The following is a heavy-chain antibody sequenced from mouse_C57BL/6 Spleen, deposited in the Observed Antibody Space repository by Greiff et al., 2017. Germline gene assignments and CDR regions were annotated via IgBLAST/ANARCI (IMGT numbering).Heavy chain of an antibody. CDR2: INPSNGGT. CDR3: AREGIYYDYDRVFDY. CDR1: GYTFTSYW. J-gene: IGHJ2*01. D-gene: IGHD2-4*01. V-gene: IGHV1-53*01. Sequence: VQLQQPGTELVKPGASVKLSCKASGYTFTSYWMHWVKQRPGQGLEWIGNINPSNGGTNYNEKFKSKATLTVDKSSSTAYMQLSSLTSEDSAVYYCAREGIYYDYDRVFDYWGQGTTLTVSS.